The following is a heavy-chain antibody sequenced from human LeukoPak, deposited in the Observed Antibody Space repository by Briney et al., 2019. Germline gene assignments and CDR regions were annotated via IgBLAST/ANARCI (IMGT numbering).Heavy chain of an antibody. CDR1: GFTSSSYS. CDR3: VRGKANYGSGSDV. J-gene: IGHJ6*04. CDR2: ISSSSSYI. D-gene: IGHD3-10*01. V-gene: IGHV3-21*01. Sequence: PGGSLRLSCAASGFTSSSYSMNWVRQAPGKGLEWVSSISSSSSYIYYADSVKGRFTISRDNARNSLYLQMNSLRAEDTAVYYCVRGKANYGSGSDVWGKGTTVTVSS.